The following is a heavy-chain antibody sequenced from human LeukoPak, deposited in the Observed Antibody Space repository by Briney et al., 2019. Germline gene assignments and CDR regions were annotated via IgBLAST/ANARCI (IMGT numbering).Heavy chain of an antibody. CDR3: ARSGIMITFGGAALGY. J-gene: IGHJ4*02. D-gene: IGHD3-16*01. CDR1: GYTFTGYY. V-gene: IGHV1-2*06. CDR2: INPNSGGT. Sequence: ASVKVSCKASGYTFTGYYMHWVRQAPGQGLEWTGRINPNSGGTNYAQKFQGRVTMTRDTSISTAYMELSRLRSDDTAVYYCARSGIMITFGGAALGYWGQGTLVTVSS.